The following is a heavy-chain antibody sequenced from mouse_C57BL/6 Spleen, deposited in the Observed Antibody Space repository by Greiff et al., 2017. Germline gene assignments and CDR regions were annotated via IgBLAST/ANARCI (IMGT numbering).Heavy chain of an antibody. V-gene: IGHV1-55*01. D-gene: IGHD2-3*01. Sequence: QVQLQQPGAELVKPGASVKMSCKASGYTFTSYWMPWVKQRPGQGLEWIGDIHPGSGSTNYNEKFKSKATLTVDTSSSTAYMQLSSLTSEDSAVYYCARADDGYDDWGKGTTVTVSS. CDR2: IHPGSGST. CDR3: ARADDGYDD. J-gene: IGHJ2*01. CDR1: GYTFTSYW.